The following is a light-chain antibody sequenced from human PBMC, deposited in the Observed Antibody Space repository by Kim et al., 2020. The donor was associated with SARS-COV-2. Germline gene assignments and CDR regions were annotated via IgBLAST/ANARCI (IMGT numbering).Light chain of an antibody. J-gene: IGLJ2*01. CDR1: RSNIGSNA. CDR2: NND. CDR3: AAWDDRLYVV. V-gene: IGLV1-44*01. Sequence: PGRRVTISCSGSRSNIGSNAVNWYQQLPGTAPKLLIYNNDQRPSGVPDRFSGSKSGTSASLAISGLQSEDEADYYCAAWDDRLYVVFGGGTQLTVL.